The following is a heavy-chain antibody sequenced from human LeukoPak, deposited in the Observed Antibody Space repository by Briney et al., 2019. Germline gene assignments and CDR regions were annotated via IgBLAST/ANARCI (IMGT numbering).Heavy chain of an antibody. V-gene: IGHV3-30*18. Sequence: GGSLRLSCAASGFTFSSYGMHWVRQAPGKGLEWVAVIPYDGSNKYYADSVKGRFTISRDNSKNTLYLQMNSLRAEDTAVYYCAKDIFPLTGRDAFDIWGQGTMVTVSS. CDR1: GFTFSSYG. CDR2: IPYDGSNK. J-gene: IGHJ3*02. CDR3: AKDIFPLTGRDAFDI. D-gene: IGHD3-9*01.